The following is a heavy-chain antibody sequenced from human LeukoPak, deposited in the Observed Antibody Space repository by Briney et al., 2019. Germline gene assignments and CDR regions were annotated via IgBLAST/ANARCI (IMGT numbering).Heavy chain of an antibody. CDR1: GYTFTSYY. Sequence: ASVKVSCKASGYTFTSYYMHWVRQAPGQGLEWMGIINPSGGSTSYAQKFQGRVTMTRDTSISTAYMELSRLRSDDTAVYYCARATKDYYGSGDFDYWGQGTLVTVSS. J-gene: IGHJ4*02. D-gene: IGHD3-10*01. CDR3: ARATKDYYGSGDFDY. CDR2: INPSGGST. V-gene: IGHV1-46*01.